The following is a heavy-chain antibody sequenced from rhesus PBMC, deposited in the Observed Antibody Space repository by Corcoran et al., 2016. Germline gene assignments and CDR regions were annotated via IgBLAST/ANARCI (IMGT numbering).Heavy chain of an antibody. D-gene: IGHD6-13*01. Sequence: QVQLQESGPGVVKPSETLSLTCAVSGGSISGYSLWSWIRQPPGKGLEWIGYIYGGSGSTSSNPSLKSRVIISIDRSKNRFSLKLSSVTAADTAVYYWARDFSSWSFFDYWGQGVLVTVSS. CDR1: GGSISGYSL. J-gene: IGHJ4*01. CDR2: IYGGSGST. CDR3: ARDFSSWSFFDY. V-gene: IGHV4S7*01.